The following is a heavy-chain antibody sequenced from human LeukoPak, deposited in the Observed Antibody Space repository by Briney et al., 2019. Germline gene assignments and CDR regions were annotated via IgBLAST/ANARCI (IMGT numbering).Heavy chain of an antibody. Sequence: PGRSLRLSCAPSGFTFSRRGMHWVRQAPGKGLEWVAIISNDGSRKYYAHSVEGRFTISRDNSKNTLYLQMDSLRAEDTAVYYCARDRAWNYFDYWGQGTLVTVSS. CDR3: ARDRAWNYFDY. J-gene: IGHJ4*02. D-gene: IGHD3-3*01. CDR1: GFTFSRRG. CDR2: ISNDGSRK. V-gene: IGHV3-30*03.